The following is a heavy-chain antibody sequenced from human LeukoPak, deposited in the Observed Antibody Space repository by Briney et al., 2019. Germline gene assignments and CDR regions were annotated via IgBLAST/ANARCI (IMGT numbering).Heavy chain of an antibody. J-gene: IGHJ4*02. CDR3: AKVRWDNSGWYYLDN. CDR1: GFTFNNYG. D-gene: IGHD6-19*01. V-gene: IGHV3-30*18. CDR2: ISYDGSNK. Sequence: TGGSLRLSCAASGFTFNNYGMHWVRQAPGKGLEWVAVISYDGSNKYYADSVKGRFTISRDNSKNTLYLQMNSLTDEDTAVYYCAKVRWDNSGWYYLDNWGQGTLVTVSS.